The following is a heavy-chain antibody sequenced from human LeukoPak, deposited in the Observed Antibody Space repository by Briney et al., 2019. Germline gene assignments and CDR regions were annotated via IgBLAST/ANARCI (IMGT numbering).Heavy chain of an antibody. CDR1: GGSFSGYY. CDR2: INHSGST. J-gene: IGHJ3*02. V-gene: IGHV4-34*01. Sequence: ETLSLTCAVYGGSFSGYYWSWIRQPPGKGLEWIGEINHSGSTNYNPSLKSRVTISVDTSKNQFSLKLSSVTAADTAVYYCAIGSWAFDIWGQGTMVTVSS. CDR3: AIGSWAFDI.